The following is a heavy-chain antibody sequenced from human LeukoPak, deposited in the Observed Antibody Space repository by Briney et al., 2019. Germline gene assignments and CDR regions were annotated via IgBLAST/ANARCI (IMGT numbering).Heavy chain of an antibody. CDR1: GFTFSSYW. CDR2: IKKDGSEK. Sequence: PGGSLRLSCAASGFTFSSYWMSWVRQAPGKGLEWVANIKKDGSEKYYVDSVKGRFTISRDNAKNSLYLQMNSLRAEDTAVYHCARGYSNYGYTFDMWGQGTMVTVSS. V-gene: IGHV3-7*01. CDR3: ARGYSNYGYTFDM. J-gene: IGHJ3*02. D-gene: IGHD4-11*01.